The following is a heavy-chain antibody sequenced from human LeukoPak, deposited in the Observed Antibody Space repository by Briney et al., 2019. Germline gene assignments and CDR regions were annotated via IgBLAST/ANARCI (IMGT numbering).Heavy chain of an antibody. J-gene: IGHJ4*02. D-gene: IGHD5-12*01. CDR1: GFTFSSYE. CDR3: AKSGGYDLWEVLGYFDY. CDR2: ISSSGSTI. Sequence: GGSLRLSCAASGFTFSSYEMNWVRQAPGKGLEWVSYISSSGSTIYYADSVKGRFTISRDNAKNSLYLQMNSLRAEDTAVYYCAKSGGYDLWEVLGYFDYWGQGTLVTVSS. V-gene: IGHV3-48*03.